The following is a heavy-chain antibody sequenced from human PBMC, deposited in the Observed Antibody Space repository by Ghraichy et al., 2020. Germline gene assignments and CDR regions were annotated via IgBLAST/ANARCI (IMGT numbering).Heavy chain of an antibody. D-gene: IGHD3-10*01. CDR2: ISYDATET. CDR1: GFSFSAYG. J-gene: IGHJ4*02. Sequence: GESLRLSCAASGFSFSAYGMHWIRQAPGKGPEWLAVISYDATETYYSDSLKGRFTVSRDNSENTVYLQMHSLRTEDTAVYYCAKAWDYYGSGSFSHWGQGILLIVSS. V-gene: IGHV3-30*18. CDR3: AKAWDYYGSGSFSH.